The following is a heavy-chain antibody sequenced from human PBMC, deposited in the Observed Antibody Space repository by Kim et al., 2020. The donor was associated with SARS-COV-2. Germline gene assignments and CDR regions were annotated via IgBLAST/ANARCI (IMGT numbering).Heavy chain of an antibody. CDR3: ARHEGLYYFDY. J-gene: IGHJ4*02. CDR2: T. V-gene: IGHV4-39*01. D-gene: IGHD3-3*01. Sequence: TYYNPALKSRVNISVDTSKNQFSLKLSSVTAADTAVYYCARHEGLYYFDYWGQGTLVTVSS.